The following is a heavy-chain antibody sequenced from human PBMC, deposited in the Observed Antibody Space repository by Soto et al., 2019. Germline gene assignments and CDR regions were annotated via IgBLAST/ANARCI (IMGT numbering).Heavy chain of an antibody. J-gene: IGHJ4*02. V-gene: IGHV3-23*01. Sequence: GGSLILSCAASGFTFSSYAMSWVRHAPGKGLEWVSAISGSGGSTYYADSVKGRFTISRDNSKNTLYLQMNSLRAEDTAVYYCAKPSDIVVVPAPVSYWGQGTLVTVSS. CDR2: ISGSGGST. D-gene: IGHD2-2*01. CDR1: GFTFSSYA. CDR3: AKPSDIVVVPAPVSY.